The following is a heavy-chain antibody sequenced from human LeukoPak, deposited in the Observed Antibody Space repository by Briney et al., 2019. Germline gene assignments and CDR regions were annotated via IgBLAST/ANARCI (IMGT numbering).Heavy chain of an antibody. V-gene: IGHV3-53*01. Sequence: GGSLRLSCAASGFTVSSNYMSWVRQAPGKGLGWVSVIYSGGSTYYADSVKGRFTISRDNSKNTLYLQMNSLRAEDTAVYYCARDGSGIAVFDYWGQGTLVTVSS. J-gene: IGHJ4*02. CDR3: ARDGSGIAVFDY. CDR2: IYSGGST. D-gene: IGHD6-19*01. CDR1: GFTVSSNY.